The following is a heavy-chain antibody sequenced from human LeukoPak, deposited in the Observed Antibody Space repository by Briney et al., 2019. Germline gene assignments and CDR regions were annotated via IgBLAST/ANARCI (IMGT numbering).Heavy chain of an antibody. CDR1: GFTFSNYG. V-gene: IGHV3-30*18. Sequence: GGSLRLSCAASGFTFSNYGMHWVRQAPGKGLEWVSVISYDGSKKYYGSSVKARFTISRNNYKNTMYLQMNSMRAEYTTMYYWAKNSGSTALWGQGTLVTVSS. CDR2: ISYDGSKK. CDR3: AKNSGSTAL. D-gene: IGHD1-26*01. J-gene: IGHJ4*02.